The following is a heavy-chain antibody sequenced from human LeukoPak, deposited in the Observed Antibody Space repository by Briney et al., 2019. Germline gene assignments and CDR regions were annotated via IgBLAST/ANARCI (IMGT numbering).Heavy chain of an antibody. Sequence: GXTXXXXXMSXVRQAPGKGLEWVSAISGSGGSTYYADSVKGRFTISRDNSKNTLYLRMNSLRAEDTAVYYCAKKPPVYDTALGMDVWGQGTTVTVSS. D-gene: IGHD3-22*01. CDR2: ISGSGGST. V-gene: IGHV3-23*01. CDR1: GXTXXXXX. J-gene: IGHJ6*02. CDR3: AKKPPVYDTALGMDV.